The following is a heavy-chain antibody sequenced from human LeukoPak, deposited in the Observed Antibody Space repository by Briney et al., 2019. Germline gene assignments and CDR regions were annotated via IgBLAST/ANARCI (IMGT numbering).Heavy chain of an antibody. V-gene: IGHV1-69*13. CDR2: IIPIFGTA. D-gene: IGHD5-12*01. J-gene: IGHJ4*02. CDR1: GGTFSSYA. CDR3: ARSSGYDDVFDY. Sequence: ASVKVSCKASGGTFSSYAISWVRQAPGQGLEWMGGIIPIFGTANYAQKFQGRVTITADESTSTAYMELSSLRSEDTAVYYCARSSGYDDVFDYWGQGTLVTVSS.